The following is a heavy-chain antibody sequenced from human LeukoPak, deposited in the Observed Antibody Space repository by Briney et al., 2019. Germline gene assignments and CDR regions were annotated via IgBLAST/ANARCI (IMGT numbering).Heavy chain of an antibody. J-gene: IGHJ4*02. V-gene: IGHV1-18*01. Sequence: ASVKVSCKASGYTFTSYGISWVRQAPGQGLEWMGWISAYNGNTNYAQKLQGRVTMTTDTSTSTAYMELRSLGSDDTAVYYCARDRRYDYVWGSYRPDYWGQGTLVTVSS. CDR1: GYTFTSYG. CDR2: ISAYNGNT. D-gene: IGHD3-16*02. CDR3: ARDRRYDYVWGSYRPDY.